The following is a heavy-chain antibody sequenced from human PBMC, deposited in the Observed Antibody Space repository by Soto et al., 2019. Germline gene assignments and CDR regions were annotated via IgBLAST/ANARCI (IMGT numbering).Heavy chain of an antibody. V-gene: IGHV4-39*01. J-gene: IGHJ6*03. CDR2: IYYSGST. CDR1: GGSISSSSYY. Sequence: PSETLSLTCTFSGGSISSSSYYWGWIRQPPGKGLEWIGSIYYSGSTYYNPSLKSRVTISVDTSKNQFSLKLSSVTAADTAVYYCARRFYYYMDVWGKGTTVSVSS. CDR3: ARRFYYYMDV.